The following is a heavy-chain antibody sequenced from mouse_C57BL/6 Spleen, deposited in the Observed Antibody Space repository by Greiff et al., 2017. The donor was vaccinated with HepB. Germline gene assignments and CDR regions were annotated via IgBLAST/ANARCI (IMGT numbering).Heavy chain of an antibody. CDR1: GFTFSDYG. CDR3: ARYDYDGGLAY. CDR2: ISSGSSTI. D-gene: IGHD2-4*01. J-gene: IGHJ3*01. V-gene: IGHV5-17*01. Sequence: EVKLVESGGGLVKPGGSLKLSCAASGFTFSDYGMHWVRQAPEKGLEWVAYISSGSSTIYYADTVKGRFTISRDNAKNTLFLQMTSLRSEDTAMYYCARYDYDGGLAYWGQGTLVTVSA.